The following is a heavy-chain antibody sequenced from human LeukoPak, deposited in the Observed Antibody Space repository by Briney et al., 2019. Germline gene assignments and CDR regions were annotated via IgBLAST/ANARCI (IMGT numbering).Heavy chain of an antibody. CDR3: ARDSTVTTLDY. CDR2: IYSGGNT. CDR1: EFTVSSNY. Sequence: GGSLRLSCVASEFTVSSNYMTWVRQAPGKGLEWVSVIYSGGNTYYADSVKGRFTISRDNSKKTLYLQMNRLRAEDTAVYYCARDSTVTTLDYWGLGTLVTVSS. V-gene: IGHV3-66*01. D-gene: IGHD4-17*01. J-gene: IGHJ4*02.